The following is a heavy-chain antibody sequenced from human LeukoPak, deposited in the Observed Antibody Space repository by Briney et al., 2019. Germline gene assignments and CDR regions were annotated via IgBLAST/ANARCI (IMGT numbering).Heavy chain of an antibody. J-gene: IGHJ4*02. CDR1: GGSFSGYY. V-gene: IGHV4-34*01. Sequence: SETLSLTCAVYGGSFSGYYWSWIRQPPGKGLEWIGEINHSGSTNYNPSLTSRVTISVDTSKNQFSLKLSSVTAADTAVYYCARGPSLGYWGQGTLVTVSS. D-gene: IGHD3-16*01. CDR3: ARGPSLGY. CDR2: INHSGST.